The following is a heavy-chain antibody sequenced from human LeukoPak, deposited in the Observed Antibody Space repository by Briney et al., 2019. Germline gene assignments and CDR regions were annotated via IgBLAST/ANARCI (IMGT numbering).Heavy chain of an antibody. CDR1: GFTFSIYA. D-gene: IGHD2-15*01. Sequence: PGGSLRLSCAASGFTFSIYAMSWVRQAPGKGLEWVSTVSGSGHSTFYADSVKGRFTISRDNSKNTLYLQMNSLRAEDTAVYYCARDYGYCSGGSCYTSFDYWGQGTLVTVSS. J-gene: IGHJ4*02. V-gene: IGHV3-23*01. CDR3: ARDYGYCSGGSCYTSFDY. CDR2: VSGSGHST.